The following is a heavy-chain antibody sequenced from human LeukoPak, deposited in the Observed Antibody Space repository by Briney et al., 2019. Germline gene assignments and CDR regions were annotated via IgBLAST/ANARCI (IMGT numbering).Heavy chain of an antibody. D-gene: IGHD2-15*01. Sequence: HPGGSLRLSCAASGFTFSGSAMHWVRQASGKGLEWVGRIRSRANSYATAYAASVKGRFTISRDDSKNTAYLQMNSLKTEDTAVYYCTPGCSGGSCKWFDPWGQGTLVTVSS. CDR2: IRSRANSYAT. V-gene: IGHV3-73*01. CDR3: TPGCSGGSCKWFDP. J-gene: IGHJ5*02. CDR1: GFTFSGSA.